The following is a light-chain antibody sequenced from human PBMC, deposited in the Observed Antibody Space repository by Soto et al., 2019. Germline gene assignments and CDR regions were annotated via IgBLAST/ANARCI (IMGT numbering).Light chain of an antibody. V-gene: IGKV3-20*01. CDR1: QSVSSGD. CDR3: QQYNNWPPLT. Sequence: ETVLTQSPGTLSLSPGERATLSCRASQSVSSGDLAWYQQRPGQAPRLVIYAASSRATGIPDRFSGSWSGTDFTLTITSLEPEDFAVYYCQQYNNWPPLTFGGGTKVDIK. J-gene: IGKJ4*01. CDR2: AAS.